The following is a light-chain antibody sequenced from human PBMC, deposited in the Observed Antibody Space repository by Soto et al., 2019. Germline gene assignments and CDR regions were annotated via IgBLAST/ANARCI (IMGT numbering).Light chain of an antibody. J-gene: IGLJ1*01. V-gene: IGLV2-23*01. CDR1: SSDVGSYNL. CDR2: EGS. Sequence: QSVLAQPASVSGSPGQSITISCTGTSSDVGSYNLVSWYQQHPGKAPKLMIYEGSKRPSGVSNRFSGSKSGNTASLTISGLQAEDEDDYYCFSYAGSSIYVFGTGTKVTVL. CDR3: FSYAGSSIYV.